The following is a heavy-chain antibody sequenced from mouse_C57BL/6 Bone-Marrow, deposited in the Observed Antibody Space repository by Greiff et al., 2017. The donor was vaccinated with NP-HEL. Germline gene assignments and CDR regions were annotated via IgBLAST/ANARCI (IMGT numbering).Heavy chain of an antibody. Sequence: QVQLQQPGAELVMPGASVKLSCKASGYTFTSYWMHWVKQRPGQGLEWIGEIDPSDSYTNYNQKFKGKSTLTVDKSSSTAYMQLSSLTSEDSAVYYCARGEDYGSSYRYYFDYWGQGTTLTVSS. V-gene: IGHV1-69*01. CDR2: IDPSDSYT. J-gene: IGHJ2*01. CDR3: ARGEDYGSSYRYYFDY. CDR1: GYTFTSYW. D-gene: IGHD1-1*01.